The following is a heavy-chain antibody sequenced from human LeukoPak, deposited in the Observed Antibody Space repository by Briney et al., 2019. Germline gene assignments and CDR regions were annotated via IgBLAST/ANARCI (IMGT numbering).Heavy chain of an antibody. J-gene: IGHJ4*02. V-gene: IGHV3-30*02. CDR2: IRDDGRNK. CDR3: AREGSAYDH. CDR1: GFTFSKYG. Sequence: GGSLRLSCAASGFTFSKYGMYWVRQAPGKGLKWVAFIRDDGRNKYYTDSVKGRFTISRDNSKNTLYLQMNSLRAEDTGVYYCAREGSAYDHWGQGTLVTVSS.